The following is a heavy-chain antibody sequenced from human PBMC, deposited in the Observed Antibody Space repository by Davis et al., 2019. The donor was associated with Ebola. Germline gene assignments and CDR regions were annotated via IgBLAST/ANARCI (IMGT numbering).Heavy chain of an antibody. V-gene: IGHV7-4-1*02. CDR2: INTNTGTP. Sequence: ASVKVSCKASGYIFTSYAMSWVRQAPGQGLEWMGWINTNTGTPTYAQGFTGRFVFSFDTSVSTAYLQISSLKAEDTALYYCTSPRSPQKSSMIVPDWYFDLWGRGTLVTVSS. CDR1: GYIFTSYA. CDR3: TSPRSPQKSSMIVPDWYFDL. D-gene: IGHD2-2*01. J-gene: IGHJ2*01.